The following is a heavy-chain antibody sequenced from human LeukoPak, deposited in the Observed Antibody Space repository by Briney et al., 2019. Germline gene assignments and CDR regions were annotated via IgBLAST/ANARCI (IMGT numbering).Heavy chain of an antibody. Sequence: SETLSLTCAVYGGSFSGYYWSWIRQPPGKGLEWIGEINHSGSTNYNPSLKSRVTISVDTSKNQFSLKLSSVTAADTAVYYCARGGYDFWGGYFRWEGNWFDPWGQGTLVTVSS. CDR2: INHSGST. CDR1: GGSFSGYY. CDR3: ARGGYDFWGGYFRWEGNWFDP. D-gene: IGHD3-3*01. V-gene: IGHV4-34*01. J-gene: IGHJ5*02.